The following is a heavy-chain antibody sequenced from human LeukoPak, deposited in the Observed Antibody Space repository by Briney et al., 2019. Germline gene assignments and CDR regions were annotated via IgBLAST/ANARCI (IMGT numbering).Heavy chain of an antibody. V-gene: IGHV3-21*01. CDR3: ARDESTSILWW. CDR2: ISSSSGYI. Sequence: GGSLRLSCAASGFTFSSYSMNWVRQAPGKGLEWVSFISSSSGYIYYADSVKGRFTTSRDNAKNSLYLQMNSLRAEDTAVYYCARDESTSILWWWGQGTLVTVSS. D-gene: IGHD2-21*01. CDR1: GFTFSSYS. J-gene: IGHJ1*01.